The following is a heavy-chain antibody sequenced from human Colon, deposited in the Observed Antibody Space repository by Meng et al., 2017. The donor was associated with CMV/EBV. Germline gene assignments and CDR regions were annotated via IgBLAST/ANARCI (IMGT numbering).Heavy chain of an antibody. V-gene: IGHV3-53*01. Sequence: SCAASGFSVSRNYMNWVRQAPGKGPEWVSIIYSSGSSGRSTYYADFVKGRFTISRDDSKNIVYLQLNRLTVEDTAVYYCAREWWFDTWGQGTLVTVSS. CDR2: IYSSGSSGRST. CDR3: AREWWFDT. CDR1: GFSVSRNY. J-gene: IGHJ5*02.